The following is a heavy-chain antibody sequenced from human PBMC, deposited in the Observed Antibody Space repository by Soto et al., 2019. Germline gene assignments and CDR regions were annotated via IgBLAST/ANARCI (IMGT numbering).Heavy chain of an antibody. CDR1: GGTFSSFA. V-gene: IGHV1-69*01. CDR2: IIPIFGKT. D-gene: IGHD2-2*01. CDR3: ARGDTHQLLRGWFDP. J-gene: IGHJ5*02. Sequence: QVQLVQSGAEVKKLGSSVNVSCKASGGTFSSFAFSWVRQAPGQGLEWMGDIIPIFGKTSYAQKFQGRVTMTADESTFTAYLELSSLTSDDTAVYYCARGDTHQLLRGWFDPWGQGTLVIVSS.